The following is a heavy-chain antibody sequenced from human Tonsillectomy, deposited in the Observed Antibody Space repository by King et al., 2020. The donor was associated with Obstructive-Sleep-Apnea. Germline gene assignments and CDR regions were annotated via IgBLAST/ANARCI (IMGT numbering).Heavy chain of an antibody. CDR2: ISYDGSNK. CDR3: AREGAARELDY. J-gene: IGHJ4*02. D-gene: IGHD1-1*01. CDR1: GFTFSSYA. Sequence: VQLVQSGGGVVQPGTSLRLSCAASGFTFSSYAMHWVRQAPGKGVEWGAFISYDGSNKYYADSVKGRFTISRDNSKNTLFLQMNSLIAEDTAVYYCAREGAARELDYWGQGTLVTVSS. V-gene: IGHV3-30*04.